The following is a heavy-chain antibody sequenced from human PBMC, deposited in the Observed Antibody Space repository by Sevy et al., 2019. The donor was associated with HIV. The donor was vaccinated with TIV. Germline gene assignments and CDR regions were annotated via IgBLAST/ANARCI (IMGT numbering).Heavy chain of an antibody. CDR3: SKSGGET. V-gene: IGHV3-7*01. D-gene: IGHD3-16*01. J-gene: IGHJ5*02. CDR1: GFTFSSYW. Sequence: GGSLRLSCAASGFTFSSYWMNWIRQAPGKGLEWVANIKQDGSEKYYVDSVKGRFTISRDNAKNSLYLEMNTLRGADSAVYYCSKSGGETWGQGTLVTVSS. CDR2: IKQDGSEK.